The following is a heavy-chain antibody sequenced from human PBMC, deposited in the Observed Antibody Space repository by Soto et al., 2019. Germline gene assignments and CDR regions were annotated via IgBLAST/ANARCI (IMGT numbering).Heavy chain of an antibody. CDR3: ARELELTHYYYAMDV. Sequence: SVKVSCKASGGTFSSYAISWVRQAPGQGLEWMGGIIPIFGTANYAQKFQGRVTITADESTSTAYMELSSLRSEDTAVYYCARELELTHYYYAMDVWGQGTTVTVSS. CDR1: GGTFSSYA. CDR2: IIPIFGTA. J-gene: IGHJ6*02. D-gene: IGHD1-1*01. V-gene: IGHV1-69*13.